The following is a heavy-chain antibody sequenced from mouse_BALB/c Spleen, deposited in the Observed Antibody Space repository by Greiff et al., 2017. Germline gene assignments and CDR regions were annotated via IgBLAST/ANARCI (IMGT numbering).Heavy chain of an antibody. CDR3: TRSPYGNYGFAY. CDR1: GYTFTSYY. J-gene: IGHJ3*01. V-gene: IGHV1S81*02. D-gene: IGHD2-1*01. Sequence: VQLQQSGAELVKPGASVKLSCKASGYTFTSYYMYWVKQRPGQGLEWIGGINPSNGGTNFNEKFKSKATLTVDKSSSTAYMQLSSLTSEDSAVYYCTRSPYGNYGFAYWGQGTLVTVSA. CDR2: INPSNGGT.